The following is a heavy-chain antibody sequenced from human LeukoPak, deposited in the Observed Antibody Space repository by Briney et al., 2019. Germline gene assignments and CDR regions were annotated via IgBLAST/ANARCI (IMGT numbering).Heavy chain of an antibody. J-gene: IGHJ5*02. D-gene: IGHD6-13*01. Sequence: ASVKVSFKASGYTFTGYYIHWVRQAPGQGLEWMGRINPNTGGTDYAQKFQGRVTMTRDTSITTAYMELSRLTSDDTAIYYCAKVPPSITAAGNWLGPWGQGALVTVSS. V-gene: IGHV1-2*06. CDR1: GYTFTGYY. CDR2: INPNTGGT. CDR3: AKVPPSITAAGNWLGP.